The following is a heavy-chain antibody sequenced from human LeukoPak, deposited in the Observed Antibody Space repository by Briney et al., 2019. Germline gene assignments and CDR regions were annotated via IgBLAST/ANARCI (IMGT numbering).Heavy chain of an antibody. CDR1: GFTFSSYG. V-gene: IGHV3-30*18. J-gene: IGHJ4*02. D-gene: IGHD4-17*01. CDR3: AKGRNEAYGDYTLFDY. Sequence: GGSLRLSCAASGFTFSSYGMHWVRQAPGKGLEWVAVISYDGSNKYYADSVKGRFTISRDNSKNTLYLQMNSLRAEDTAVYYCAKGRNEAYGDYTLFDYWGQGTLVTVSS. CDR2: ISYDGSNK.